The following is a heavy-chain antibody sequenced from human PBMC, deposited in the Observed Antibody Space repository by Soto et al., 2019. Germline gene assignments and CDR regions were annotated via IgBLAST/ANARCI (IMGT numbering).Heavy chain of an antibody. CDR1: GASISRGAYY. CDR2: MYYSGTT. J-gene: IGHJ6*02. Sequence: QVQLQESGPGLVKPSQTLSLTCTVSGASISRGAYYWSWIRQHPGKGLEWIGHMYYSGTTYYNPSLKTRVIISVATSKNQSSLKLTSVTAADTAVFFCARASITMARGPYMDVWGQGPTVTVSS. D-gene: IGHD3-10*01. V-gene: IGHV4-31*03. CDR3: ARASITMARGPYMDV.